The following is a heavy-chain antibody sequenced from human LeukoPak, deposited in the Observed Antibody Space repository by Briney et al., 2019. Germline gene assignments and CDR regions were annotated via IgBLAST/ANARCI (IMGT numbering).Heavy chain of an antibody. CDR2: IYYSGST. V-gene: IGHV4-39*07. J-gene: IGHJ4*02. CDR1: GGSISSSSYY. Sequence: SETLSLTCTVSGGSISSSSYYWGWIRRPPGKGLEWIGSIYYSGSTYYNPSLKSRATISVDTSKNQFSLKLSSVTDADTAVYYCAREGGWLQFRHFDYWGQGTLVTVPS. CDR3: AREGGWLQFRHFDY. D-gene: IGHD5-24*01.